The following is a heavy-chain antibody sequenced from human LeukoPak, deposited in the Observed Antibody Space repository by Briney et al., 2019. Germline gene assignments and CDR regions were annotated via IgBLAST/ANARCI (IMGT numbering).Heavy chain of an antibody. Sequence: PGGSLRLSCAASGFTFSIYSMNWVRQAPGKGLEWVSSISGSSSYIYYADSVKGRFTISRDNAKNSLYLQMNSLRAEDTAVYYCARGPISVVAALGIFDYWGQGTLVTVSS. V-gene: IGHV3-21*01. CDR3: ARGPISVVAALGIFDY. J-gene: IGHJ4*02. CDR2: ISGSSSYI. CDR1: GFTFSIYS. D-gene: IGHD2-15*01.